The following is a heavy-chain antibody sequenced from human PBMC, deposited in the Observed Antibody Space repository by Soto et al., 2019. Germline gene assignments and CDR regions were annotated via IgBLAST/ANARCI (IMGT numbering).Heavy chain of an antibody. D-gene: IGHD3-10*01. J-gene: IGHJ6*02. Sequence: GGSLRLSCVASGFTLSDYGMHWVRQAPGKGLEWVAVIWSDGSSKYYADSVKGRFTISRDNSKNTLYLQMNSLRAEDTAVYYCAKDSGYYGSGTNYYYGMDVWGQGTTVTVSS. V-gene: IGHV3-30*02. CDR1: GFTLSDYG. CDR2: IWSDGSSK. CDR3: AKDSGYYGSGTNYYYGMDV.